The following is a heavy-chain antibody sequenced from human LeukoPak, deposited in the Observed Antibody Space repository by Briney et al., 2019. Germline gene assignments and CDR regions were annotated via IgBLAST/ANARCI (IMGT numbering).Heavy chain of an antibody. D-gene: IGHD1-14*01. CDR2: IYYSGST. CDR1: GGSISSSSYY. Sequence: SETLSLTCTVSGGSISSSSYYWGWIRQPPGKGLEWIGSIYYSGSTNYNPSLKSRVTISVDTSKNQFSLKLSSVTAADTAVYYCARSMKSGYNWNHWGSNWFDPWGQGTLVTVSS. V-gene: IGHV4-39*07. CDR3: ARSMKSGYNWNHWGSNWFDP. J-gene: IGHJ5*02.